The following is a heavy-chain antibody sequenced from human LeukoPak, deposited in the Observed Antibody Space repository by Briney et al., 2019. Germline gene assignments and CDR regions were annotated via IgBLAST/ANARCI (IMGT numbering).Heavy chain of an antibody. CDR3: TTHMTTVTTGQY. Sequence: GGSLRLSCAASGFTVSSNYMSWVRQAPGKGLEWVSVIYSGGSTYYADSVKGRFTISRDNSKNTLYLQMNSLKTEDTAVYYCTTHMTTVTTGQYWGQGTLVTVSS. V-gene: IGHV3-66*01. J-gene: IGHJ4*02. CDR2: IYSGGST. CDR1: GFTVSSNY. D-gene: IGHD4-17*01.